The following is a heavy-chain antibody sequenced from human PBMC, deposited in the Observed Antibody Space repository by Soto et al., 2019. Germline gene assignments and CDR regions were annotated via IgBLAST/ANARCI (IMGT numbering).Heavy chain of an antibody. D-gene: IGHD6-19*01. J-gene: IGHJ4*02. V-gene: IGHV4-30-2*01. CDR3: ASAGGLGAVAVDY. CDR1: GGSISSGGYS. CDR2: IYHSGST. Sequence: QLQLQESGSGLVKPSQTLSLTCAVSGGSISSGGYSWSWIRQPPGKGLEWIGYIYHSGSTYYNPSSKSRGTRSVDRSKNQFSLTLSPVTAADTAVYYCASAGGLGAVAVDYWGQGTLVTVSS.